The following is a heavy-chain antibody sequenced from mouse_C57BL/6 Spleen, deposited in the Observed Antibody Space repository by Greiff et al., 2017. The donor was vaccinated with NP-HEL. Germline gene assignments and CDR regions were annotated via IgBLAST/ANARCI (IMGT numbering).Heavy chain of an antibody. V-gene: IGHV2-6-1*01. D-gene: IGHD2-3*01. CDR3: ARQGYDPRDYAMDY. Sequence: VKLMESGPGLVAPSQSLSITCTVSGFSFTSYGVHWVRQPPGKGLEWLVVIWSDGSTTYNSALNSRLSISKDNSKSQVFLKMNSLQTDDTAMYYCARQGYDPRDYAMDYWGQGTSVTVSS. J-gene: IGHJ4*01. CDR2: IWSDGST. CDR1: GFSFTSYG.